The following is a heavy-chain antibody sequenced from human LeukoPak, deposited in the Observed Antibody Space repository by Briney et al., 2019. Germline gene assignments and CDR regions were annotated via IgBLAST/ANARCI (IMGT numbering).Heavy chain of an antibody. CDR1: GFTFNAYA. CDR2: VKGDGVTT. J-gene: IGHJ4*02. CDR3: VRATGSGWDLQY. D-gene: IGHD6-19*01. V-gene: IGHV3-43*02. Sequence: GGSLRLSCAASGFTFNAYAIHWVRQAPGKGLEWVSLVKGDGVTTDYANSVKGRFTVSRDNSKNSLCLQMSNLRTEDTALYYCVRATGSGWDLQYWGQGTLVTVSS.